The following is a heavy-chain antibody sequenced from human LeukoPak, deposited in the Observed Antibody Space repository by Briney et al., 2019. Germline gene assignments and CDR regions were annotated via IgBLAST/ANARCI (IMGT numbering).Heavy chain of an antibody. D-gene: IGHD3-22*01. CDR3: ARGVNYDSSGYHFFPYYYYYMDV. Sequence: AGGSLRLSCAASGFTFSDHYMDWVRQAPGKGLEWVGRTRNKANSYTTEYAASVKGRFTISRDDSKNSLYLQMNSLKTEDTAVYYCARGVNYDSSGYHFFPYYYYYMDVWGKGTTVTVSS. V-gene: IGHV3-72*01. CDR1: GFTFSDHY. CDR2: TRNKANSYTT. J-gene: IGHJ6*03.